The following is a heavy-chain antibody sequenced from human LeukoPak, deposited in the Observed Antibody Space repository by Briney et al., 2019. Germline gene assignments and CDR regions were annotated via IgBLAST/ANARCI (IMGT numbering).Heavy chain of an antibody. Sequence: SETLSLTCAAYGGSFSGYYWSWIRQPPGKGLEWIGEINHSGSTNYNPSLKSRVTISVDTSKNQFSLKLSSVTAADTAVYYCARGRMTTVTTPPDYWGQGTLVTVSS. J-gene: IGHJ4*02. D-gene: IGHD4-17*01. CDR1: GGSFSGYY. V-gene: IGHV4-34*01. CDR3: ARGRMTTVTTPPDY. CDR2: INHSGST.